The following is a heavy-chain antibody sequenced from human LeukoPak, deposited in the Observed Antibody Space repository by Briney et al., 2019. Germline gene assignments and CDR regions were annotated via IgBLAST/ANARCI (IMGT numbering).Heavy chain of an antibody. CDR2: ISSSGSTI. Sequence: GGSLSLSCAASGFTFSSYEMNWVRQAPGKGLEWVSYISSSGSTIYYADSVKGRFTISRDNAKNSLYLQMNSLRAEDTAVYYCARDSVYDYVWGSYRQPVYCFDYWGQGTLVTVSS. V-gene: IGHV3-48*03. CDR3: ARDSVYDYVWGSYRQPVYCFDY. D-gene: IGHD3-16*02. J-gene: IGHJ4*02. CDR1: GFTFSSYE.